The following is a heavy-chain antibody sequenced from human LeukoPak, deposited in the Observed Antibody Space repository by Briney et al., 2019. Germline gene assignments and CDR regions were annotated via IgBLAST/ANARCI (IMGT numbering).Heavy chain of an antibody. CDR3: ATSYSSRWYSLDFDY. Sequence: ASVKVSCKASGYTFTGYYMHWVRQAPGQGLEWMGWINPNSGGTNYAQKFQGRVTMTRDTSISTAYMELSRLRSDDTAVYYCATSYSSRWYSLDFDYWGQGTLVTVSS. V-gene: IGHV1-2*02. D-gene: IGHD6-19*01. CDR1: GYTFTGYY. J-gene: IGHJ4*02. CDR2: INPNSGGT.